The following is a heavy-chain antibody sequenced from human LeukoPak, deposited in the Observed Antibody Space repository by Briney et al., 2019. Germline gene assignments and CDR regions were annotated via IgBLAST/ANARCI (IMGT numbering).Heavy chain of an antibody. Sequence: SETLSLTCTVSGGSISSYYGSWVRQPPGKGVEWIGYIYTSRSTNYTPHLQFPVTISVATSTIQFSLKLSSVPAADTALYYCAGSNDYYDSSLDHWGQGTLVTVSS. V-gene: IGHV4-4*09. J-gene: IGHJ4*02. CDR1: GGSISSYY. CDR2: IYTSRST. CDR3: AGSNDYYDSSLDH. D-gene: IGHD3-22*01.